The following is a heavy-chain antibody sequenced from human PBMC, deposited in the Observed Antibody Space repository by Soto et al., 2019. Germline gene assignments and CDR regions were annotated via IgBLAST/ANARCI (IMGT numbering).Heavy chain of an antibody. CDR2: MNPNSGNT. D-gene: IGHD3-16*01. CDR1: GYTFTSYD. J-gene: IGHJ6*02. CDR3: ARRGRGIGGYYYGMDV. Sequence: ASVKVSCKASGYTFTSYDINWVRQATGQGLEWMGWMNPNSGNTGYAQKFQGRVTMTRNTSRSTAYMELSSLRSEDTAMYYCARRGRGIGGYYYGMDVWGQGTTVTVSS. V-gene: IGHV1-8*01.